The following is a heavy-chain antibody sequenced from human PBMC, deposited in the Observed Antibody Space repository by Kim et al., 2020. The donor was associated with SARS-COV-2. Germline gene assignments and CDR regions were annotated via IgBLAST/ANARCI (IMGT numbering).Heavy chain of an antibody. CDR1: GGTFSSYA. V-gene: IGHV1-69*13. J-gene: IGHJ4*02. Sequence: SVKVSCKASGGTFSSYAISWVRQAPGQGLEWMGGIIPIFGTANYAQKFQGRVTITADESTSTAYMELSSLRSEDTAVYYCARDFAGLEGGLDWGQGTLVTVSS. CDR3: ARDFAGLEGGLD. CDR2: IIPIFGTA. D-gene: IGHD6-19*01.